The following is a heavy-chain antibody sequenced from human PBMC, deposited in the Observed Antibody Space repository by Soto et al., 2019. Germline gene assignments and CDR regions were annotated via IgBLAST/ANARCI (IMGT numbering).Heavy chain of an antibody. CDR1: GGSFSGYY. J-gene: IGHJ4*02. Sequence: QVQLQQWGAGLLKPSETLSLTCAVYGGSFSGYYWSWIRQPPGKGLEWIGEINHSGSTNYNPSLRRRGTTSVDTSKAQYSLELRSVPAADTALYYCARGIRGGYHDGSGSSLDYWGQGTLVTASS. CDR2: INHSGST. D-gene: IGHD3-10*01. V-gene: IGHV4-34*01. CDR3: ARGIRGGYHDGSGSSLDY.